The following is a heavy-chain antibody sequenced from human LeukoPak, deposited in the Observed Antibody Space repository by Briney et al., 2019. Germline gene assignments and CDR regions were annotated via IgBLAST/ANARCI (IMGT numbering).Heavy chain of an antibody. CDR2: IYYSGNT. CDR1: GGSIRSTNYY. CDR3: ASVARAY. D-gene: IGHD2-15*01. Sequence: SETLSLTCTVSGGSIRSTNYYWGWIRQPPGKGLEWIGSIYYSGNTYHSPSLMSRVTISVDTSKNQFSLKLSSVTAADTAVYYCASVARAYWGQGTLVTVSS. J-gene: IGHJ4*02. V-gene: IGHV4-39*07.